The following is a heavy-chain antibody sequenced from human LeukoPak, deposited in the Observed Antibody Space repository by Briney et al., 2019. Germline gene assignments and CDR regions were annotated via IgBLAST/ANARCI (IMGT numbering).Heavy chain of an antibody. V-gene: IGHV2-5*01. J-gene: IGHJ4*02. CDR1: GVSLRTDEVG. Sequence: SGPPLVEPTQILTLTCTFLGVSLRTDEVGVGWVRQPPRRALEWVAHHYWNDNKFYSPSLQSRLTTTTDTSNNQVALPMTNVHPVDTATYYCAYQVYSSGGQPFAYWGQGILVTVAS. D-gene: IGHD6-25*01. CDR2: HYWNDNK. CDR3: AYQVYSSGGQPFAY.